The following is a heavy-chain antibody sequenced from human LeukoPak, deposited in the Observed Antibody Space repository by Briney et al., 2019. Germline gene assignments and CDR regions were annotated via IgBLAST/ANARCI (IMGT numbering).Heavy chain of an antibody. CDR3: ARDTGIAVAGSNY. CDR1: RFTVSSNY. Sequence: PGGSLRLSCAASRFTVSSNYMSWVRQAPGKGLEWVSVIYSGGSTYYADSVKGRFTISRDNSKNTLYLQMNSLRAEDTAVYYCARDTGIAVAGSNYWGQGTLVTVSS. CDR2: IYSGGST. D-gene: IGHD6-19*01. J-gene: IGHJ4*02. V-gene: IGHV3-53*01.